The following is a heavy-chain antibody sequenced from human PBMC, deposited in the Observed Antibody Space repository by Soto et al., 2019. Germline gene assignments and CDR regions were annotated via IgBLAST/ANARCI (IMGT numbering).Heavy chain of an antibody. Sequence: ASVTVSCQASGYTFTSYDVNWVRQATGQGLEWMGWMNPNSGNTGYAQKFQGRVTMTRNTSISTAYMELSSLRSEDTAVYYCAREKSGYYDYWGQGTLVTVSS. V-gene: IGHV1-8*01. D-gene: IGHD3-3*01. J-gene: IGHJ4*02. CDR2: MNPNSGNT. CDR3: AREKSGYYDY. CDR1: GYTFTSYD.